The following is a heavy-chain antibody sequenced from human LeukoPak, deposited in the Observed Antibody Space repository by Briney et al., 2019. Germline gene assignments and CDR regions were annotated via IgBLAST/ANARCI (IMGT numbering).Heavy chain of an antibody. CDR1: GVAFSTYD. CDR3: AKRAQYYFDY. J-gene: IGHJ4*02. V-gene: IGHV3-30*18. CDR2: ISYDGANK. Sequence: GGSLRLSCAASGVAFSTYDIHWVRQAPGKGLEWVAVISYDGANKYYADSVNGRFTISRDNSKKTMYLTMNSLRAEDTAVYYCAKRAQYYFDYWGQGTLVTVSS.